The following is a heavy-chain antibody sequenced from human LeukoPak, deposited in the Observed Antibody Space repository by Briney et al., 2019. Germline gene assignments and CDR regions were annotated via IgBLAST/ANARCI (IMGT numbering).Heavy chain of an antibody. CDR1: GFTFSSYA. CDR2: IKPKTDGETT. D-gene: IGHD2-21*01. J-gene: IGHJ4*02. V-gene: IGHV3-15*01. Sequence: GGSLRLSCAASGFTFSSYAMSWVRQAPGKGLEWVGRIKPKTDGETTEYAAPVKGRFSISRDDSKNMLYLQMNSLKTEDTAVYYCITPLPYSAQGGQGTLVTVSS. CDR3: ITPLPYSAQ.